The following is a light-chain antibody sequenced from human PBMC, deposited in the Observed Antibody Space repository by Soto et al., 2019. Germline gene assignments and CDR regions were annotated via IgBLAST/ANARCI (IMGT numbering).Light chain of an antibody. CDR2: GAS. CDR1: QSITTSQ. V-gene: IGKV3-20*01. J-gene: IGKJ1*01. CDR3: QQYASSPRT. Sequence: IVLTQSPGTLSLSPGERATLFCRASQSITTSQLAWYQQKPGQAPRVLIFGASNRATGIPDRFSGSGSGTDVTLTISRLEPEDFAIYYCQQYASSPRTFGRGTTVEIK.